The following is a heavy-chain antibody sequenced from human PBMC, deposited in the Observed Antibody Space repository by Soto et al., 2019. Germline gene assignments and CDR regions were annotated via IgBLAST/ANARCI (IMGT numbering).Heavy chain of an antibody. V-gene: IGHV1-18*01. CDR1: GYTFTNYG. D-gene: IGHD3-16*02. Sequence: GASVKVSCKASGYTFTNYGISWVRQAPGQGLEWMGWISAYNGNTNYAQKPQGRVTMTTDTSTSTAYIELRSLRSDDTAVYYCARDRRYDYVWGSYRYDAFDIWGQGTMVT. CDR2: ISAYNGNT. CDR3: ARDRRYDYVWGSYRYDAFDI. J-gene: IGHJ3*02.